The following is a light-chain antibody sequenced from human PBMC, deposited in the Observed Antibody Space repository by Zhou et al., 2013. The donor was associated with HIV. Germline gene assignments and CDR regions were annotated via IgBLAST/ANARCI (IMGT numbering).Light chain of an antibody. CDR2: HNN. Sequence: QSVLTQPPSVSGAPGQRVTISCTGSSSILGPYSEIHWYQHHPGSAPKLLIYHNNHRPSGVPDRFSGSKSGTSASLAITGLQAEDEAYYYCQSYDSGLGWFGVFGGGTKLTVL. V-gene: IGLV1-40*01. CDR1: SSILGPYSE. J-gene: IGLJ3*02. CDR3: QSYDSGLGWFGV.